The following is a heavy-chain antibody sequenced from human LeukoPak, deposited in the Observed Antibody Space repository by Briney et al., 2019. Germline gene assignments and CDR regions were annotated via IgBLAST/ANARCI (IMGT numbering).Heavy chain of an antibody. Sequence: PSETLSLTCIVSGYSISSGDYWGWIRQPPGKGLEWIGSFSHGENTYYNPSLKSRVTISLDTSKNQLSLRLSSVTAADTAVYYCARPAEAGYFYTFDFWGQGTMVTVSS. J-gene: IGHJ3*01. D-gene: IGHD6-19*01. V-gene: IGHV4-38-2*02. CDR3: ARPAEAGYFYTFDF. CDR2: FSHGENT. CDR1: GYSISSGDY.